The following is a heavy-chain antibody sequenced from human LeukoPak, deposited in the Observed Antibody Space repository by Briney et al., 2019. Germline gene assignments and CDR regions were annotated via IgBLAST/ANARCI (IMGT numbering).Heavy chain of an antibody. D-gene: IGHD4-17*01. V-gene: IGHV4-59*08. J-gene: IGHJ3*02. CDR3: ARFNGDYVGAFDI. CDR1: GGSISSYY. Sequence: SETLSLTCTVSGGSISSYYWSWIRQPPGKGLEWIGYIYYSGSTNYNPSLKSRVTISVDTSKNQFSLQLSSVTAADTAVYYCARFNGDYVGAFDIWGQGTMVTVSS. CDR2: IYYSGST.